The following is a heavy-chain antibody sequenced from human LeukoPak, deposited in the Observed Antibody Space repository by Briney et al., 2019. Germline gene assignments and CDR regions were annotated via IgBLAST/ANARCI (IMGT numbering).Heavy chain of an antibody. V-gene: IGHV3-13*01. CDR2: IGTAGDT. CDR3: ARGVGGLRLGELSYIFDY. D-gene: IGHD3-16*02. J-gene: IGHJ4*02. Sequence: PGGSLRLSCAASGLTFSSYDMHWVRQATGKGLEWVSAIGTAGDTYYPGSVKGRFTISRENAKNSLYLQMNSLRAGDTAVYYCARGVGGLRLGELSYIFDYWGQGTLVTVSS. CDR1: GLTFSSYD.